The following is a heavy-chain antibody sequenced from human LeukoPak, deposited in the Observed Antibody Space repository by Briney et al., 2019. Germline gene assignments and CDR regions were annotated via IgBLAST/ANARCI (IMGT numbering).Heavy chain of an antibody. D-gene: IGHD4-17*01. CDR3: ARDPNGDYIGAFEF. V-gene: IGHV3-23*01. Sequence: PGGSLRLSCAASGFTFSNYAVMWVRQAPGPGLEWVSAITSGGAPKYAASVKGRFTISRDNSKNTLYLQMNSLRVEDTAQYFCARDPNGDYIGAFEFWGQGTGVTVSS. J-gene: IGHJ3*01. CDR1: GFTFSNYA. CDR2: ITSGGAP.